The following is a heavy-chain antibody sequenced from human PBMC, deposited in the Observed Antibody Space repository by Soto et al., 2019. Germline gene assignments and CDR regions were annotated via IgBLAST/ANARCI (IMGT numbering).Heavy chain of an antibody. CDR1: GGSISSYY. D-gene: IGHD3-16*01. V-gene: IGHV4-59*08. J-gene: IGHJ4*02. CDR2: IYYSGST. Sequence: QVQLQESGPGLVKPSETLSLTCTVSGGSISSYYWSWIRQPPGKVLEWIGYIYYSGSTNFNTYLTSPVTISVDTSKNRCSLKLSAVTAADTAVYDCARLWGWYVDYWGQGTVVTVSS. CDR3: ARLWGWYVDY.